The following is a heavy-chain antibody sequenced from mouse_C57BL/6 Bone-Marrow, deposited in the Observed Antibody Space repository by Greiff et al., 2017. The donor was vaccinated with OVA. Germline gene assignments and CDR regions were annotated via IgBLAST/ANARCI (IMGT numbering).Heavy chain of an antibody. CDR2: IYPSDSET. CDR1: GYTFTSYW. CDR3: ARGVTTGAMDY. D-gene: IGHD1-1*01. Sequence: VQLQQPGAELVRPGSSVKLSCKASGYTFTSYWMDWVKQRPGQGLEWIGNIYPSDSETHYNQKFKDKATLTVDKSSSTAYMQLSSLTSEDSAVYYCARGVTTGAMDYWGQGTSVTVSS. V-gene: IGHV1-61*01. J-gene: IGHJ4*01.